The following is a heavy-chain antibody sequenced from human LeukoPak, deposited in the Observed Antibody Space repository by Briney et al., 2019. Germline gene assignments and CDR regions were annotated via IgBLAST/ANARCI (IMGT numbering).Heavy chain of an antibody. CDR3: ARGGRFSPWGDPVGRDYYMDV. CDR2: IYYSGST. Sequence: SETLSLTCTVSGGSISSYYWSWIRQPPGKGLEWIGYIYYSGSTNYNPSLKSRVTISVDTSKNQFSLKLSSVTAADTAVYYCARGGRFSPWGDPVGRDYYMDVWGKGTTVTVSS. J-gene: IGHJ6*03. CDR1: GGSISSYY. V-gene: IGHV4-59*01. D-gene: IGHD7-27*01.